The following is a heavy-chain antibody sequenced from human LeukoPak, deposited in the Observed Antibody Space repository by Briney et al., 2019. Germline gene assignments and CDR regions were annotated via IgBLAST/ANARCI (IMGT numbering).Heavy chain of an antibody. V-gene: IGHV1-18*01. D-gene: IGHD1-26*01. CDR1: GYTFTSYG. J-gene: IGHJ4*02. CDR3: ATDHQWQLLGY. Sequence: ASVKVSCKASGYTFTSYGISWVRQAPGQGLEWMGWISAYNGNTNYAQKFQGRVTMTEDTSTDTAYMELSNLRSEDTAVYYCATDHQWQLLGYWGQGTLVTVSS. CDR2: ISAYNGNT.